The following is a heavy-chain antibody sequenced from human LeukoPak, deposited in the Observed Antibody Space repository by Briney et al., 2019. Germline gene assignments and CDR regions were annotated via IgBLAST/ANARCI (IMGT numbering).Heavy chain of an antibody. CDR1: GFRFSSYW. V-gene: IGHV3-7*05. J-gene: IGHJ4*02. D-gene: IGHD6-19*01. Sequence: SGGSLRLSCVASGFRFSSYWMSWVRQAPGKGLEWVANIKQDGSEKYYVDSVKGRFTISRDNAQNSLYLQMNSLRAEDTAVYYCGRGLIAVAGIDHWGQGTLVTVSS. CDR3: GRGLIAVAGIDH. CDR2: IKQDGSEK.